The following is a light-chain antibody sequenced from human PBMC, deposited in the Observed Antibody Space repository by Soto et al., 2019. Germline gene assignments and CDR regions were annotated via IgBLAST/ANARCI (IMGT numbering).Light chain of an antibody. V-gene: IGKV1-39*01. CDR1: QNIRKW. Sequence: DIQMTQSPPSLSASAGDRVTITCRASQNIRKWLNWYQQRPGEAPKLLMYEASHLQPGVPSRFSGSGSGADFTLTISSLQPEDLATYYCQQSYINPPTFVPGTTVDL. J-gene: IGKJ3*01. CDR2: EAS. CDR3: QQSYINPPT.